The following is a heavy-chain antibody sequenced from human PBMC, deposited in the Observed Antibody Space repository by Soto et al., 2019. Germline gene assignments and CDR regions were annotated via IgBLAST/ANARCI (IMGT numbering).Heavy chain of an antibody. CDR2: IYYSGST. V-gene: IGHV4-39*01. CDR1: GGSISSSSYY. D-gene: IGHD6-6*01. Sequence: SETLSLTCTVSGGSISSSSYYWGWIRQPPGKGLEWIGSIYYSGSTYYNPSLKRRVTISVDTSKNQFSLKLSSLTAADTAVYYCARHRSSEYSSSSWYFDLWGRGTLVTVSS. CDR3: ARHRSSEYSSSSWYFDL. J-gene: IGHJ2*01.